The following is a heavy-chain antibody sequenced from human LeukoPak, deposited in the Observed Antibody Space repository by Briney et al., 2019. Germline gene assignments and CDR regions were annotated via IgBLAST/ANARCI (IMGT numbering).Heavy chain of an antibody. CDR3: ARRLRGFDS. CDR1: GGSVSSSSYH. V-gene: IGHV4-39*01. D-gene: IGHD5-12*01. CDR2: VYYSGST. Sequence: PSETLSLTCTVSGGSVSSSSYHWGWIRQPPGKGLEWIGSVYYSGSTYYNPSLKSRVTISVDTSKNQFSLKLSSVTAADTALYYCARRLRGFDSWGQGTLVTVSS. J-gene: IGHJ5*01.